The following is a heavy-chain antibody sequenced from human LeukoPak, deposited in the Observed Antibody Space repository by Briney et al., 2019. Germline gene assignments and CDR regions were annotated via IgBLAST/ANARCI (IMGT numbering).Heavy chain of an antibody. CDR1: GFSLSTSGVG. CDR3: AHSPMVGGSGSREYNWFDP. J-gene: IGHJ5*02. V-gene: IGHV2-5*01. Sequence: SGPTLVNPTQTLTLTCTFSGFSLSTSGVGVGWIRQPPGKALEWLALIYWNDDKRYSPSLKSRLTITKDTSKNQVVLTMTNMDPVDTATYYCAHSPMVGGSGSREYNWFDPWGQGTLVTVSS. CDR2: IYWNDDK. D-gene: IGHD3-10*01.